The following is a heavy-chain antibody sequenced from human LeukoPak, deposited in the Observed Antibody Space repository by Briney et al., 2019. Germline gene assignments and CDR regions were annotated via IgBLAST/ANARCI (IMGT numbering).Heavy chain of an antibody. V-gene: IGHV4-39*01. J-gene: IGHJ5*02. Sequence: SETLSLTCTVSGGSISSSSYYWGWIRQPPGKGLEWIGSIYYGGSTYHNPSLKRRVTISGDTSKNQFSLKLSSVTAADTAVYYCARVALLPWFGEHRSNWFDPWGQGTLVTVSS. CDR3: ARVALLPWFGEHRSNWFDP. CDR1: GGSISSSSYY. D-gene: IGHD3-10*01. CDR2: IYYGGST.